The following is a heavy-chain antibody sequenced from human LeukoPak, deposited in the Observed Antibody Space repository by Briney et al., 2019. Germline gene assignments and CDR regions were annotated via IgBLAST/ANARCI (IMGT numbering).Heavy chain of an antibody. D-gene: IGHD4-17*01. J-gene: IGHJ6*03. CDR2: INQDANEF. Sequence: GGCLRLSCAASGFTFSSFWMTWIRQAPGKGLEWLAYINQDANEFSYGASVKGRFSRDNVNNLLFLTMTRLRGEDTALYYCARATGTLRVSHFRAGREHLFYSMDLWGKGTAVTVSS. CDR3: ARATGTLRVSHFRAGREHLFYSMDL. V-gene: IGHV3-7*01. CDR1: GFTFSSFW.